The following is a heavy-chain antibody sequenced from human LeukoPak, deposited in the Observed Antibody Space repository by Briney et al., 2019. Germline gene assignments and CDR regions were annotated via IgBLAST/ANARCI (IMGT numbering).Heavy chain of an antibody. D-gene: IGHD1-26*01. Sequence: SGTLSLTCAVSGGSISSSNWWSWVRQPPGKGLEWIGEIYHSGSTNYNPSLKSRVTISVDKSKNQFSLKLSSVTAADTAVYYCASTEAGGVGAPVPFDYWGQGTLVTVSS. J-gene: IGHJ4*02. CDR1: GGSISSSNW. CDR3: ASTEAGGVGAPVPFDY. CDR2: IYHSGST. V-gene: IGHV4-4*02.